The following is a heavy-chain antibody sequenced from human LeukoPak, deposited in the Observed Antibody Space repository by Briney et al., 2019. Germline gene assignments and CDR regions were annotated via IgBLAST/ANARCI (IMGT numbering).Heavy chain of an antibody. CDR2: SRNKANSYTT. V-gene: IGHV3-72*01. D-gene: IGHD3-16*01. J-gene: IGHJ3*01. CDR1: GFTFSDHF. CDR3: ARVMTPGFDVFDF. Sequence: AGGSLRLSCAASGFTFSDHFMDWVRQAPGKGLEWVGRSRNKANSYTTEYAASVKGRFTISRDDSKNSLYLLMNSLKTEDTAVYYCARVMTPGFDVFDFWGQGTMVTVSS.